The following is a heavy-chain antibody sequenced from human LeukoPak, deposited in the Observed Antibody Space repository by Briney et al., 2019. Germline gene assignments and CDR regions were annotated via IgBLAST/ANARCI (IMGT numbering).Heavy chain of an antibody. J-gene: IGHJ4*02. Sequence: PSETLSLTCTVSGGSISSYYWSWIRQPPGKGLEWIGYIYYSGSTNYNPSLKSRVTISVDTSKNQFSLKLSSVTAAGTAVYYCARVAVVGATTFDYWGQGTLVTVSS. D-gene: IGHD1-26*01. CDR2: IYYSGST. V-gene: IGHV4-59*01. CDR3: ARVAVVGATTFDY. CDR1: GGSISSYY.